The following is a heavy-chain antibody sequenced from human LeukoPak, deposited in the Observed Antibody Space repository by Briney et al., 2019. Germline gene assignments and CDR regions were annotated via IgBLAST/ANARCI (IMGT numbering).Heavy chain of an antibody. CDR1: GFTFSSYA. Sequence: GGSLRLSCAASGFTFSSYAMSWVRQAPGKGLEWVSAISGSGGSTYYADSVKGRFTISRDNSKNTLYLQMNSLRAEDTAVYYCAKDSPGLNMVRGVIAFDYWGQGTLVTVSS. CDR2: ISGSGGST. J-gene: IGHJ4*02. CDR3: AKDSPGLNMVRGVIAFDY. D-gene: IGHD3-10*01. V-gene: IGHV3-23*01.